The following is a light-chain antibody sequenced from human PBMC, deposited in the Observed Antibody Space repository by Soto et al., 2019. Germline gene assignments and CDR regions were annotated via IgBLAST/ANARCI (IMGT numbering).Light chain of an antibody. V-gene: IGKV3-20*01. CDR1: QSVSSSY. J-gene: IGKJ1*01. Sequence: EIVLTQSPGTLSLSPGEGATLSCRASQSVSSSYLAWYQQKPGQAPRLLIYGPSSRATGIPDRFSGSGSGTDFNLTIRRLEPEEFAVYYCEQDGSTPWTFGPGTKVEIK. CDR3: EQDGSTPWT. CDR2: GPS.